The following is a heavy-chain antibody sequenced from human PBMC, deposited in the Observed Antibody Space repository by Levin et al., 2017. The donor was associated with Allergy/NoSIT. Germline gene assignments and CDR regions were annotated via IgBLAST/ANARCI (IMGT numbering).Heavy chain of an antibody. CDR3: ARGSRKVVPAGYGMDV. J-gene: IGHJ6*02. CDR1: GYTFTSYD. CDR2: MNPNSGNT. Sequence: ASVKVSCKASGYTFTSYDINWVRQATGQGLEWMGWMNPNSGNTGYAQKFQGRVTMTRNTSISTAYMELSSLRSEDTAVYYCARGSRKVVPAGYGMDVWGQGTTVTVSS. D-gene: IGHD2-2*01. V-gene: IGHV1-8*01.